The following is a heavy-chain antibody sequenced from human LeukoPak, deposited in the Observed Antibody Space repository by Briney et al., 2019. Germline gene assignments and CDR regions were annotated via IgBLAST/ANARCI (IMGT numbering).Heavy chain of an antibody. CDR2: INHSGST. J-gene: IGHJ4*02. V-gene: IGHV4-34*01. CDR1: GGSFSGYY. CDR3: ARRAYDYVWGSYRHYFDY. Sequence: PSETLSLTCAVYGGSFSGYYWSWIRQPPGKGLEWIGEINHSGSTNYNPSLKSRVTISVDTSKNQFSLKLSSVTAADTAVYYCARRAYDYVWGSYRHYFDYWGQGTLVTVSS. D-gene: IGHD3-16*02.